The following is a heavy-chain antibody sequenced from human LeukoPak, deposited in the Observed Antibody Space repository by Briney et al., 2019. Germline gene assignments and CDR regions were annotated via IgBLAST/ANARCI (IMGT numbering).Heavy chain of an antibody. CDR3: ARKYYYGSGSYGNMPVAGFDY. CDR2: IIPILGIA. CDR1: GGTFSSYA. J-gene: IGHJ4*02. V-gene: IGHV1-69*04. D-gene: IGHD3-10*01. Sequence: EASVKVSCKASGGTFSSYAISWVRQAPGQGLEWMGRIIPILGIANYAQKFQGRVTITADKSTSTAYMELSSLRSEDTAVYYCARKYYYGSGSYGNMPVAGFDYWGQGTLVTVSS.